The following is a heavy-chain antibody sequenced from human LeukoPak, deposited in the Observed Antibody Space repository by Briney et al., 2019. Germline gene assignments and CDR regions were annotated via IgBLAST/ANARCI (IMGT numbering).Heavy chain of an antibody. CDR1: GFTFSSYW. D-gene: IGHD4-17*01. V-gene: IGHV3-7*01. J-gene: IGHJ4*02. CDR2: IKQDGSEK. CDR3: ARDQAEGTFYGDYALFDY. Sequence: GGSLRLSCAASGFTFSSYWMSWVRQAPGKGLEWVANIKQDGSEKYYVDSVKGRFTISRDNAKNSLYLQMNSLRAEDTAVYYCARDQAEGTFYGDYALFDYWGQGTLVTVSS.